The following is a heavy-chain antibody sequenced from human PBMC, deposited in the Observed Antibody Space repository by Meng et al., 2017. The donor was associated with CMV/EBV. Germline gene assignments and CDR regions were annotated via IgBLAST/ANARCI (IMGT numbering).Heavy chain of an antibody. V-gene: IGHV1-18*01. J-gene: IGHJ6*02. CDR3: ARDKGRIAAAGTGMEGYYYGMDV. D-gene: IGHD6-13*01. CDR1: GYTFTSYG. CDR2: ISAYNVNT. Sequence: ASVKVSCKASGYTFTSYGISWVRQAPGQGLEWMGWISAYNVNTNYAQKLQGRVTMTTDTSTSTAYMELRSLRSDDTAVYYCARDKGRIAAAGTGMEGYYYGMDVWGQGTTVTVSS.